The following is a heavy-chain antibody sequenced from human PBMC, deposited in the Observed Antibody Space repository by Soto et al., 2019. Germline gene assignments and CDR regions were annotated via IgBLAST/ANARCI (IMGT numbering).Heavy chain of an antibody. CDR1: GSTFSSYA. CDR3: ARARRLTTVTLVAY. D-gene: IGHD4-17*01. CDR2: ISYDGSNK. V-gene: IGHV3-30-3*01. Sequence: GGSLRLSCAASGSTFSSYAMHWVRQAPGKGLEWVAVISYDGSNKYYADSVKGRFTISRDNSKNTLYLQMNSLRAEDTAVYYCARARRLTTVTLVAYWGQGTLVTVSS. J-gene: IGHJ4*02.